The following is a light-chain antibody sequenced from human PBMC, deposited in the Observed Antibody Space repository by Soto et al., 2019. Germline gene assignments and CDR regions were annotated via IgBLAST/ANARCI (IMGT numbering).Light chain of an antibody. V-gene: IGKV4-1*01. J-gene: IGKJ2*01. CDR1: QSVLYNSNNKNY. Sequence: DIVMTQSPDSLAVSLGERATINCKSSQSVLYNSNNKNYLAWYQQTPGQPPKLLIYWASTRESGVPDRFSGRGSGADFTLTISSLQAEDVAVYYCQRYISIPYTFGQGTKLEIK. CDR2: WAS. CDR3: QRYISIPYT.